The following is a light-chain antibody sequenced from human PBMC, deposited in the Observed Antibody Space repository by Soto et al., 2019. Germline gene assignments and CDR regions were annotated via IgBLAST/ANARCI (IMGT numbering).Light chain of an antibody. J-gene: IGKJ4*01. CDR3: QQRSNWPLT. CDR1: QSVSRY. CDR2: DAS. V-gene: IGKV3-11*01. Sequence: ETVLTQSPATLALSPGERTTLFCKANQSVSRYFAWYQQKPGQAPRLLIYDASNRATGIPARFSGSGSGTDFTLTISSLEPADFAVYYCQQRSNWPLTFGGGTKVEIK.